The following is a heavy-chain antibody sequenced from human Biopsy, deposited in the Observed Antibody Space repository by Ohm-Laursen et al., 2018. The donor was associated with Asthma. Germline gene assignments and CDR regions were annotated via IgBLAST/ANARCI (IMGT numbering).Heavy chain of an antibody. V-gene: IGHV3-7*01. Sequence: SLRLSCAAPGFVFRSHAMHWVRQVPGKGLEWVANIKHDGSEKNHVDSLKGRFTISRDNAKNSLYLQMNSLRAEDTAVYYCARTFHFWSPYHAEHYQLWGQGTLVTVSS. CDR3: ARTFHFWSPYHAEHYQL. J-gene: IGHJ1*01. CDR1: GFVFRSHA. CDR2: IKHDGSEK. D-gene: IGHD3-3*02.